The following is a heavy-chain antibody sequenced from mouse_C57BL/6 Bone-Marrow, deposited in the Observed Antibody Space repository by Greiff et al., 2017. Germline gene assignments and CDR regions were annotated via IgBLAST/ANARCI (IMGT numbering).Heavy chain of an antibody. J-gene: IGHJ3*01. CDR2: IYPGSGNT. Sequence: VQLQQSGPELVKPGASVKISCKASGYSFTSYYIHWVKQRPGQGLEWIGWIYPGSGNTKYNEKFKGKATLTADTSSSTAYMQLSSLTSEDSAVYYCARHYYDYDGSFAYWGQGTLVTVSA. V-gene: IGHV1-66*01. D-gene: IGHD2-4*01. CDR1: GYSFTSYY. CDR3: ARHYYDYDGSFAY.